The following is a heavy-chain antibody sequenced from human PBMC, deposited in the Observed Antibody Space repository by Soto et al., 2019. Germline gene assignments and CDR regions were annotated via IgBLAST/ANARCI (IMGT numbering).Heavy chain of an antibody. CDR2: IIPIFGTA. CDR1: GGTFSSYA. D-gene: IGHD3-16*02. V-gene: IGHV1-69*06. Sequence: QVQLVQSGAEVKKPESSVKVSCKASGGTFSSYAISWVRQAPGQGLEWMGGIIPIFGTANYAQKFQGRVTITEDKSTRTGYMELSSLRSEDTAVYYCARDNDYVWGSYRPRDYGMDVWGQGNTVTVS. CDR3: ARDNDYVWGSYRPRDYGMDV. J-gene: IGHJ6*02.